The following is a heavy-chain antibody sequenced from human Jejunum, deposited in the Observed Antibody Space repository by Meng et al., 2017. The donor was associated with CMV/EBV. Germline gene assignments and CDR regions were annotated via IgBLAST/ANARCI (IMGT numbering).Heavy chain of an antibody. J-gene: IGHJ4*02. D-gene: IGHD1-20*01. CDR2: IYWDDDK. CDR3: AHRQGGHNWNDATFNY. CDR1: FSLSTSGVG. Sequence: FSLSTSGVGVGWIRQSPGKALECLALIYWDDDKRYNPSLKGRLNVTKDTSKNQVVLTMTYMDPVDTATYYCAHRQGGHNWNDATFNYWGQGTLVTVSS. V-gene: IGHV2-5*02.